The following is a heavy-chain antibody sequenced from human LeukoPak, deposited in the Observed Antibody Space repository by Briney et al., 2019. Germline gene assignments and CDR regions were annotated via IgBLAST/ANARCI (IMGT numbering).Heavy chain of an antibody. V-gene: IGHV1-18*01. CDR1: GGTFSSYA. CDR2: VNAYNGRT. Sequence: ASVKVSCKASGGTFSSYAISWVRQAPGQGLEWMGLVNAYNGRTEYAQKFQDRVTMTTDTSTTTGYMELRSLRSDDTAMYFCGRRRPDLNDSWGQGTLVTVSS. D-gene: IGHD1-14*01. J-gene: IGHJ4*02. CDR3: GRRRPDLNDS.